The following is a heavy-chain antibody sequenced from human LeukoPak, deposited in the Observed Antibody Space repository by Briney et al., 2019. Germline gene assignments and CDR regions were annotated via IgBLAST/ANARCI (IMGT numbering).Heavy chain of an antibody. Sequence: ASVKVSCKASGGTFSSYAISWVRQAPGQGLEWMGGIIPIFGTANYAQKFQGRVTITADESTSTAYMELSSLRSEDTAVYYCARAPSALLVTDEYYFDYWGQGTLVTVSS. D-gene: IGHD3-9*01. J-gene: IGHJ4*02. CDR2: IIPIFGTA. CDR3: ARAPSALLVTDEYYFDY. CDR1: GGTFSSYA. V-gene: IGHV1-69*13.